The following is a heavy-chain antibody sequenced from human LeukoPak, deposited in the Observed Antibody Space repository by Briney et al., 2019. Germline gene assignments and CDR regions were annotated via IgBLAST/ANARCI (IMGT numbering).Heavy chain of an antibody. D-gene: IGHD5-18*01. CDR2: ISGSGGST. CDR1: GFPFSSYA. CDR3: AKGAGYSYGYGYYYYMDV. Sequence: GGSLSLSCAASGFPFSSYAMSWVRQAPGKGLEWVSAISGSGGSTYYADSVKGRFTISRDNSKNTLYLQMNSLRAEDTAVYYCAKGAGYSYGYGYYYYMDVWGKGTTVTVSS. J-gene: IGHJ6*03. V-gene: IGHV3-23*01.